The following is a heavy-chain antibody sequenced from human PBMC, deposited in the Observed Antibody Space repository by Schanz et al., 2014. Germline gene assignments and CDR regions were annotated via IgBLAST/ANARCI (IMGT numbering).Heavy chain of an antibody. CDR1: GFSFSTHW. CDR3: ARESGGQNDLDTEPHKYTYMDV. Sequence: VQLVESGGGLVQPGGSVRLSCGASGFSFSTHWMAWVRQAPGKGLEWVANIGDDGADKYYLDSVRGRFTISRDNTKNFVHLEMNNLRAEDTAVYFCARESGGQNDLDTEPHKYTYMDVWGKGTTVTVSS. CDR2: IGDDGADK. D-gene: IGHD1-1*01. J-gene: IGHJ6*03. V-gene: IGHV3-7*01.